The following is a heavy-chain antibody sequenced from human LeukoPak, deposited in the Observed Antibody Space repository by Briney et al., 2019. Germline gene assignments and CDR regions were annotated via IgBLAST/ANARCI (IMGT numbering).Heavy chain of an antibody. J-gene: IGHJ4*02. CDR2: INSDGGST. V-gene: IGHV3-74*01. CDR3: ARRIQGMAPYYFDY. D-gene: IGHD5-24*01. Sequence: GGSLRLSCTASGFTFSSYWMHWVRQAPGKGLVWVSRINSDGGSTSYADSVRGRFTISRDNAKNTLYLQMNSLRAEDTAVYYCARRIQGMAPYYFDYWGQGALVTVSS. CDR1: GFTFSSYW.